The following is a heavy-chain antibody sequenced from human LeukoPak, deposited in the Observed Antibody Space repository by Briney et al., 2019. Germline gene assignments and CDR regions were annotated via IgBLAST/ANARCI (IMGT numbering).Heavy chain of an antibody. D-gene: IGHD3-10*01. CDR1: GGSISSSSYY. Sequence: VKPSETLSLTCTVSGGSISSSSYYWGWIRQPPGKGLEWIGSIYYSGSTYYNPSLKSRVTISGDTSKNQFSLKLSSVTAADTAVYYCARQMMGSRRGLTRFDYWGQGTLVTVSS. CDR2: IYYSGST. J-gene: IGHJ4*02. V-gene: IGHV4-39*01. CDR3: ARQMMGSRRGLTRFDY.